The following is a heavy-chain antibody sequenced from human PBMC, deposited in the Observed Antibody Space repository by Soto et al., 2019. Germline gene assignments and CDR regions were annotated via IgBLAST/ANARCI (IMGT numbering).Heavy chain of an antibody. V-gene: IGHV4-59*08. D-gene: IGHD2-15*01. CDR2: IYDRGST. CDR3: SHIVVAGLGYYFDY. Sequence: SETLSLTCTVSGGSISSYYWNWIRQPPGKGLEWIGYIYDRGSTNYNPSLNSRVTISVDTSKNQFSLTVTSVTAADTATYYCSHIVVAGLGYYFDYWGQGSLVTVS. CDR1: GGSISSYY. J-gene: IGHJ4*02.